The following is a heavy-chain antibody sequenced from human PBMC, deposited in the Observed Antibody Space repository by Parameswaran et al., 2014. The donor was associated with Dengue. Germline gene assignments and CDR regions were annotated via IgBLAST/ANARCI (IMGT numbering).Heavy chain of an antibody. CDR3: TNEYDSLGRFEY. J-gene: IGHJ4*02. D-gene: IGHD2-8*01. Sequence: GESLKISCAASGSTFSSYSMTWVRQAPGKGLEWVSKITGTSGHTYYADSVKGRFTISRDNSKNTLYLQMNSLRVEDTAVYYCTNEYDSLGRFEYWGQGNPGHRLL. V-gene: IGHV3-23*01. CDR2: ITGTSGHT. CDR1: GSTFSSYS.